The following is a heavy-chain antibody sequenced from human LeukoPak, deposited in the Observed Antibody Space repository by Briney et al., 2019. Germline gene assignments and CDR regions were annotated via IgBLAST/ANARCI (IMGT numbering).Heavy chain of an antibody. Sequence: GSLRPSCAASGFTISSYGMHWVRQAPGKGLEWVAVIWYDGSNKYYADSVKGRFTISRDNSKNTLYLQMNSLRAEDTAVYYCARDLISYFDYWGQGTLVTVSS. CDR1: GFTISSYG. J-gene: IGHJ4*02. D-gene: IGHD3/OR15-3a*01. CDR3: ARDLISYFDY. CDR2: IWYDGSNK. V-gene: IGHV3-33*01.